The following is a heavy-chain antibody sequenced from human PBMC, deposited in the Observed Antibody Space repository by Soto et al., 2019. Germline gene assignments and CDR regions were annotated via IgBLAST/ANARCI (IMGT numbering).Heavy chain of an antibody. D-gene: IGHD3-9*01. V-gene: IGHV3-23*01. J-gene: IGHJ4*02. CDR3: AKDLKGGFYDILTGYYKGGFDY. CDR2: ISGSGGST. Sequence: GGSLRLSCAASGFTFSSYAMSWVRQAPGKGLEWVSAISGSGGSTYYADSVKGRFTISRDNSKNTLYLQMNSLRAEDTAVYYCAKDLKGGFYDILTGYYKGGFDYWGQGTLVTVSS. CDR1: GFTFSSYA.